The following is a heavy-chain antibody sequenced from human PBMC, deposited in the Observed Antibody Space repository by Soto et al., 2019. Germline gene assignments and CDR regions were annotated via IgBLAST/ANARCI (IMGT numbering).Heavy chain of an antibody. J-gene: IGHJ5*02. CDR2: IYYSGST. CDR3: ARQGGVGATIRDWFDP. Sequence: WVRQMPGKGLEWIGYIYYSGSTYYNPSLKSRVTISVDTSKNQFSLKLSSVTAADTAVYYCARQGGVGATIRDWFDPWGPGTLVTLSS. D-gene: IGHD1-26*01. V-gene: IGHV4-30-4*08.